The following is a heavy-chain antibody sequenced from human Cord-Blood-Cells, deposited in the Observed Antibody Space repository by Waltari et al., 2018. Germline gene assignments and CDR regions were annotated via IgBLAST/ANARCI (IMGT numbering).Heavy chain of an antibody. J-gene: IGHJ2*01. CDR3: ARDSESGSYFRYWYFDL. Sequence: QVQLQESGPGLVKPSQTLSLTCTVSGGSIRSGGYYWSWIRQHPGKGLEWIGYIYYSGSTYYNPSLKSRVTISVDTSKNQFSLKLSSVTAADTAVYYCARDSESGSYFRYWYFDLWGRGTLVTVSS. D-gene: IGHD1-26*01. CDR2: IYYSGST. V-gene: IGHV4-31*03. CDR1: GGSIRSGGYY.